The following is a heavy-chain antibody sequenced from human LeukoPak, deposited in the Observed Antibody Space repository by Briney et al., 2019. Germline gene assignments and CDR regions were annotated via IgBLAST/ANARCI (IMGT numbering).Heavy chain of an antibody. CDR1: GGSISSGSYY. V-gene: IGHV4-61*02. CDR3: ARGSKGGRFIDY. J-gene: IGHJ4*02. CDR2: IYTSGST. Sequence: PSETLSLTCTVSGGSISSGSYYWSWIRQPAGKGLEWIGRIYTSGSTNYNPSLKSRVTISVDTSKNQFSLKLSSVTAADTAVYYCARGSKGGRFIDYWGQGTLVTVSS. D-gene: IGHD1-26*01.